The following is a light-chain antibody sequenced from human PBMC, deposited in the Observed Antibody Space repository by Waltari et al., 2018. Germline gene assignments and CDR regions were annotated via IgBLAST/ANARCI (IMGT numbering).Light chain of an antibody. CDR2: AAS. CDR1: QGISSY. V-gene: IGKV1-17*01. CDR3: LQHNSYPHS. Sequence: DIQMIQSPSSLSASVGDTVTITCRASQGISSYLNWFQQKPGKAPKLLIYAASSLETGVPSRFSGSGAGTDFTLTISSLQPEDFAAYYCLQHNSYPHSFGQGTKVEIK. J-gene: IGKJ2*03.